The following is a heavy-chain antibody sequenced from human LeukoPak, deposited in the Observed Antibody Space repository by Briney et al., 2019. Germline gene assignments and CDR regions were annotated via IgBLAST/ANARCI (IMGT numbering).Heavy chain of an antibody. J-gene: IGHJ6*03. Sequence: SETLSLTCTVSGGSISGYYWSWIRQPPGKGLEWIGYIYYSGSTNYNPSLKSRVTISVDTSKNQFSLKLSSVTAADTAVYYCARDSYSSSWYANNYYYYYMDVWGKGTTVTVSS. CDR2: IYYSGST. D-gene: IGHD6-13*01. CDR3: ARDSYSSSWYANNYYYYYMDV. CDR1: GGSISGYY. V-gene: IGHV4-59*01.